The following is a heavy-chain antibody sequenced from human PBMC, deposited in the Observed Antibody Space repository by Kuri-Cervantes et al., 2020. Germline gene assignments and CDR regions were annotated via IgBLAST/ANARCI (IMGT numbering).Heavy chain of an antibody. V-gene: IGHV4-34*01. CDR1: GGSFSGYY. CDR2: INHSGST. Sequence: ESLKISCAVYGGSFSGYYWSWIRQPPGKGLEWIGEINHSGSTNYNPSLKSRVTISVDTSKNQFSLKLSSVTAADTAVYYCARGQGGHFDYWGQGTLVTVSS. CDR3: ARGQGGHFDY. D-gene: IGHD1-26*01. J-gene: IGHJ4*02.